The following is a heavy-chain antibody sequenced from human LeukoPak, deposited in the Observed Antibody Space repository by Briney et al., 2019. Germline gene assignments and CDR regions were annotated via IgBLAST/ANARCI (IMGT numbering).Heavy chain of an antibody. CDR1: GGSISSYY. V-gene: IGHV4-4*07. J-gene: IGHJ4*02. CDR2: IYTSGST. Sequence: PSETLSLTCTVSGGSISSYYWIWIRQPAGKGLEWIGRIYTSGSTNYNPSLKSRVTMSVDTSKNQFSLKLSSVTAADTAVYYCARAPFIVVAGTRGSVDYWGQGTLVTVSS. CDR3: ARAPFIVVAGTRGSVDY. D-gene: IGHD6-19*01.